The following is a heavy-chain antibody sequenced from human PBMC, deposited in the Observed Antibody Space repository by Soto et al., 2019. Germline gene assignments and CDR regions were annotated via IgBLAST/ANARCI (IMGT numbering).Heavy chain of an antibody. Sequence: SVKVSCKASGGTFSSYAISCVRQAPGQGLEWMGGIIPIFGTANYAQKFQGRVTITADESTSTAYMELSSLRSEDTAVYYCARADTAMVPSGYWGQGTLVTVSS. CDR2: IIPIFGTA. CDR1: GGTFSSYA. D-gene: IGHD5-18*01. J-gene: IGHJ4*02. CDR3: ARADTAMVPSGY. V-gene: IGHV1-69*13.